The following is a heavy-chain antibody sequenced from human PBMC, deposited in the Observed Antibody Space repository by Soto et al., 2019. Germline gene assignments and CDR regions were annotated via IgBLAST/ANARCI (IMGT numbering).Heavy chain of an antibody. CDR1: GVALSRSSDY. CDR2: LYYSGTT. J-gene: IGHJ5*01. V-gene: IGHV4-39*01. CDR3: ARHMSMSNWFVP. D-gene: IGHD3-10*02. Sequence: SETLSLTCTVSGVALSRSSDYWVLIRQPPGKGLEWIGSLYYSGTTYYTPSLRGRLTISVDTSKNYFSLKLTSVTAADTAVYYCARHMSMSNWFVPWGQGTLVTVSS.